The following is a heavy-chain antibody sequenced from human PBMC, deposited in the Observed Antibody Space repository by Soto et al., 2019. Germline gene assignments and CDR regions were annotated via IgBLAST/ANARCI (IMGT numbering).Heavy chain of an antibody. V-gene: IGHV3-15*01. D-gene: IGHD3-10*01. CDR2: IKSKTDGGTT. CDR3: TTDPAFAETIGPDY. CDR1: GFTFSNAW. J-gene: IGHJ4*02. Sequence: GGSLRLSCAASGFTFSNAWMSCVRQAPGKGREWVGRIKSKTDGGTTDYAAPVKGRFTISRDDSKNTLYLQMNSLKTEDTAVYYCTTDPAFAETIGPDYWGQGTLVTVSS.